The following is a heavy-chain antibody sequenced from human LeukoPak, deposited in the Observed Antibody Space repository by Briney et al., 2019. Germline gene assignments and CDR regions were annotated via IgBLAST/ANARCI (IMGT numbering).Heavy chain of an antibody. CDR3: ARGSEPEYSYGLFDY. V-gene: IGHV4-59*01. J-gene: IGHJ4*02. D-gene: IGHD5-18*01. Sequence: SETLSLTCTVSGGSISSYYWSWIRQPPGKGLEWIGHIYYSGSTNYNPSLKSRVTISVDTSKNQFSLKLSSVTAADTAVYYCARGSEPEYSYGLFDYWGQGTLVTVSS. CDR1: GGSISSYY. CDR2: IYYSGST.